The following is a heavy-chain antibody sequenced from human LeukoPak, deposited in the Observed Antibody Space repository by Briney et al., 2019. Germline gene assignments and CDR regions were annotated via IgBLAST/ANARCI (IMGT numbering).Heavy chain of an antibody. Sequence: GGSLRLSCAASGFTFSSYAMSWVRQAPGKGLEWVAVIWYDGSNKYYADSVKGRFTISRDNSKNTLYLQMNSLRAEDTAVYYCARGIGRWNTYYFDYWGQGTLVTVSS. CDR2: IWYDGSNK. J-gene: IGHJ4*02. CDR1: GFTFSSYA. V-gene: IGHV3-33*08. D-gene: IGHD1/OR15-1a*01. CDR3: ARGIGRWNTYYFDY.